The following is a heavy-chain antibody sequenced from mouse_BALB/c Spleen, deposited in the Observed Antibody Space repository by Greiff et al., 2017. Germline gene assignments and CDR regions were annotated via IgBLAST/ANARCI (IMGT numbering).Heavy chain of an antibody. D-gene: IGHD2-4*01. Sequence: EVKLQESGAELVKPGASVKLSCTASGFNIKDTYMHWVKQRPEQGLEWIGRIDPANGNTKYDPKFQGKATITADTSSNTAYLQLSSLTSEDTAVYYCARGGNYDYAWFAYWGQGTLVTVSA. CDR1: GFNIKDTY. V-gene: IGHV14-3*02. J-gene: IGHJ3*01. CDR3: ARGGNYDYAWFAY. CDR2: IDPANGNT.